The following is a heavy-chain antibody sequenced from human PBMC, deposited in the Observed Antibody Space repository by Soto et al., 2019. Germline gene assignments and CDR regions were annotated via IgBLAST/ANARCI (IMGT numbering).Heavy chain of an antibody. J-gene: IGHJ4*02. Sequence: PGGSLRLSCAASGFTFSDYYMDWVRQAPGKGLEWVGRIRKKGNSYTTEYAASVKGRFTISRDDSKNSLYVQMNSLKTEDTAVYYCARGPNSLTAYYGPHEYWGQGILVTVSS. CDR1: GFTFSDYY. CDR2: IRKKGNSYTT. CDR3: ARGPNSLTAYYGPHEY. D-gene: IGHD3-9*01. V-gene: IGHV3-72*01.